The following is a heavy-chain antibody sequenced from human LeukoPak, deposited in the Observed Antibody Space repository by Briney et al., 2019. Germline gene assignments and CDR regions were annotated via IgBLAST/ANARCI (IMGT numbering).Heavy chain of an antibody. D-gene: IGHD6-13*01. V-gene: IGHV4-39*01. CDR2: IYYSGST. CDR1: GGSISSSSYY. J-gene: IGHJ6*03. Sequence: SETLSLTCTVSGGSISSSSYYWGWIRQPPGKGLEWIGSIYYSGSTYYNPSLKSRVTISVDTSKNQFSLKLSSVTAADTAVYYCARHEGYSSSWRNYYYYYMDVWGKGTTVTISS. CDR3: ARHEGYSSSWRNYYYYYMDV.